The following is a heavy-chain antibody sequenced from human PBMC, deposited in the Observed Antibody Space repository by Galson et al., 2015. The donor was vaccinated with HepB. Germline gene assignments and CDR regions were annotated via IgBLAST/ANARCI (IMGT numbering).Heavy chain of an antibody. J-gene: IGHJ6*02. Sequence: SVKVSCKASGYTFTSYYMHWVRQAPGQGLEWMGIINPSGGSTSYAQKFQGRVTMTRDTSTSTVYMELSSLRSEDTAVYYCARSEVTMVRGVITYNRGMDVWGQGTTVTVSS. CDR2: INPSGGST. V-gene: IGHV1-46*01. CDR3: ARSEVTMVRGVITYNRGMDV. CDR1: GYTFTSYY. D-gene: IGHD3-10*01.